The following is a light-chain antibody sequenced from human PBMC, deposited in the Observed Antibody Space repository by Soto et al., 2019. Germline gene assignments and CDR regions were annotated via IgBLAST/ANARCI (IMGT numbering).Light chain of an antibody. CDR1: SNDVGGYDH. Sequence: QSALTQPASVSGSLGQSITISCSGTSNDVGGYDHVSWYQHYPGKAPKLVIYEVNHRPSGVSDRFSGSKSGDTASLTISGLQAEDEDDYYCRSYTSSITHVFGTGTKLTVL. V-gene: IGLV2-14*01. CDR2: EVN. CDR3: RSYTSSITHV. J-gene: IGLJ1*01.